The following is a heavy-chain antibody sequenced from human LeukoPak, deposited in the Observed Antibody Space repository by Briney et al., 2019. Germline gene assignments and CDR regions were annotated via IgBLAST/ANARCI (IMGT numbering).Heavy chain of an antibody. Sequence: GGSLRLSCAASGFTFSSYAMSWVRQSPGKGLEWVSAMIGSGGSTYYADSVKGRFTISRDNSKNTLYLQMNSLRAEDTAVYYCAKAWYCGGDCYTFDYWGQGTLVTVSS. CDR1: GFTFSSYA. J-gene: IGHJ4*02. CDR3: AKAWYCGGDCYTFDY. V-gene: IGHV3-23*01. D-gene: IGHD2-21*02. CDR2: MIGSGGST.